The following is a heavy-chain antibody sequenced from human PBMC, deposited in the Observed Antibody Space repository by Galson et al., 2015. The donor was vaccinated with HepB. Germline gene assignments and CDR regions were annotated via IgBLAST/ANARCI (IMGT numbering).Heavy chain of an antibody. Sequence: SLRLSCAASGFTVSSNYMSWVRQAPGKGLEWVSVIYSGGSTYYADSVKGRFTISRDNSKNTLYLQMNSLRAEDTAVYYCARDLVRYYGSGSYYTPGYWGQGTLVTVSS. J-gene: IGHJ4*02. V-gene: IGHV3-66*02. D-gene: IGHD3-10*01. CDR1: GFTVSSNY. CDR3: ARDLVRYYGSGSYYTPGY. CDR2: IYSGGST.